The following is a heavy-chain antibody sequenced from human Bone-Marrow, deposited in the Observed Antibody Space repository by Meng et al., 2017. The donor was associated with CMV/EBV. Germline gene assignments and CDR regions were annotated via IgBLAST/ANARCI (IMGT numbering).Heavy chain of an antibody. CDR2: INGDGSDK. Sequence: GESLKISCAASGFTFRNYWMSWVRQAPGKGLEWVANINGDGSDKGYVDSVKGRFTISRDNARNSLYMEMNSLRPEDTAVYYCVPHDCAMDVWDQGTTVTVSS. CDR3: VPHDCAMDV. V-gene: IGHV3-7*01. J-gene: IGHJ6*02. CDR1: GFTFRNYW.